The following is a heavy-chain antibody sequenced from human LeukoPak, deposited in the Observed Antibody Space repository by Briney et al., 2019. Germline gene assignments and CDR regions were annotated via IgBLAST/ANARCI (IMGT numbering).Heavy chain of an antibody. Sequence: GRSLRLSCAASGFTFSSYGMHWVRQAPGKGLEWVSVIWYDGSNKYYADSVKGRFAISRDNSKNTLYLEMNSLRAVDTAVYYCARDFNLVGVPYFGPWGQGTLVTVSS. V-gene: IGHV3-33*01. J-gene: IGHJ5*02. D-gene: IGHD2-8*01. CDR1: GFTFSSYG. CDR3: ARDFNLVGVPYFGP. CDR2: IWYDGSNK.